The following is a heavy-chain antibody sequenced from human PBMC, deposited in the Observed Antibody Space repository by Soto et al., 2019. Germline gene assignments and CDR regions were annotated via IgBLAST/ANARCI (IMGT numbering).Heavy chain of an antibody. CDR2: ISSSSSYI. V-gene: IGHV3-21*01. CDR1: GFTFSSYS. CDR3: ARGKAIAVAGIAYYHYYMDV. D-gene: IGHD6-19*01. J-gene: IGHJ6*03. Sequence: GGSLRLSCAASGFTFSSYSMNWVRQAPGKGLEWVSSISSSSSYIYYADSVKGRFTISRDNAKNSLYLQMNSLRAEDTAVYYCARGKAIAVAGIAYYHYYMDVWGKGTTVTVSS.